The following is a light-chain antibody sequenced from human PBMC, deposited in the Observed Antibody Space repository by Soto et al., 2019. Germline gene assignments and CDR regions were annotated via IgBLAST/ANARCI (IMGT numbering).Light chain of an antibody. J-gene: IGKJ5*01. V-gene: IGKV1-5*03. CDR1: QSISSW. CDR3: QQLNSYPIT. Sequence: DIQMTQSPSTLSASVGDRVTITCRASQSISSWLAWYQQKPGKAPNLLIYKASRLETGVPSRFSGSGSGTELTITISFLQPDDFETYYCQQLNSYPITFGQGTRLEIK. CDR2: KAS.